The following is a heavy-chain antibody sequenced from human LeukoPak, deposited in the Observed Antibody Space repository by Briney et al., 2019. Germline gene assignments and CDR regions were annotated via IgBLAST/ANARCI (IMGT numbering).Heavy chain of an antibody. D-gene: IGHD3-22*01. CDR1: GGSISSYY. V-gene: IGHV4-59*08. CDR2: IYYSGST. Sequence: SETPSLTCTVSGGSISSYYWSWIRQPPGKGLEWIGYIYYSGSTNYNPSLKSRVTISVDTSKNQFSLKLSSVTAADTAVYYCARQLYYDSSGYRNYFDYWGQGTLVTVSS. CDR3: ARQLYYDSSGYRNYFDY. J-gene: IGHJ4*02.